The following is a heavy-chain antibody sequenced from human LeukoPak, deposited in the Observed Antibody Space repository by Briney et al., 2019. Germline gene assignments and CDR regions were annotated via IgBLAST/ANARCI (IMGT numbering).Heavy chain of an antibody. CDR3: ARVRIRIAAAGRGPGTFDY. CDR1: GYTFISYG. D-gene: IGHD6-13*01. J-gene: IGHJ4*02. CDR2: ISAYNGNT. Sequence: ASVKVSCKASGYTFISYGISWVRQAPGQGLEWMGWISAYNGNTNYAQKFQGRVTMTKDTSTSTAYMELSRLRSDDTAVYYCARVRIRIAAAGRGPGTFDYWGQGTLVTVSS. V-gene: IGHV1-18*01.